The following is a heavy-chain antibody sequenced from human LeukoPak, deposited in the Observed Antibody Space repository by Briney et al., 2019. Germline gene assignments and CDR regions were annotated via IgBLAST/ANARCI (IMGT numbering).Heavy chain of an antibody. D-gene: IGHD6-13*01. J-gene: IGHJ4*02. Sequence: GGSLRLSCAASRFTSSSYSMNWVRQAPGKGLEWVSSISSSGNYIYYADSVKGRFTISRDNAKNSLYLQMNSLRAEDTAVYYCARDSIQQQLVLEDRGYPYYFEHWGQGTRVTVSS. CDR3: ARDSIQQQLVLEDRGYPYYFEH. CDR1: RFTSSSYS. CDR2: ISSSGNYI. V-gene: IGHV3-21*01.